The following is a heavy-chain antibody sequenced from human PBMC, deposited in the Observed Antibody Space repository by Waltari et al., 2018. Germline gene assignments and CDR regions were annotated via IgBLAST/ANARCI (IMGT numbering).Heavy chain of an antibody. CDR2: INHSGST. J-gene: IGHJ4*02. Sequence: QVQLQQWGAGLLQTSETLSLTCAVYGGSFSGYGWSWLRQPPGKGLEWIGEINHSGSTNYNPSLKSRVTISVDTSKNQFSLKLSSVTAADTAVYYCARVFRKLERRYYFDYWGQGTLVTVSS. V-gene: IGHV4-34*01. D-gene: IGHD1-1*01. CDR3: ARVFRKLERRYYFDY. CDR1: GGSFSGYG.